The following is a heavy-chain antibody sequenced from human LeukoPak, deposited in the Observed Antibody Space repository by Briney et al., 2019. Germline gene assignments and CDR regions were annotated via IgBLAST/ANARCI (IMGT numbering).Heavy chain of an antibody. CDR2: VKSRSAGETT. CDR3: TLIQGWGSGSYYRDF. V-gene: IGHV3-15*01. Sequence: GGSLPLSCLASGFSISNDWMSWVRLAPGARLEWAARVKSRSAGETTDYAAPVKSRFTTSRDDSKNTLYLQMNSLKTEDTAVYYCTLIQGWGSGSYYRDFWGQGTLVTVSS. J-gene: IGHJ4*02. CDR1: GFSISNDW. D-gene: IGHD3-10*01.